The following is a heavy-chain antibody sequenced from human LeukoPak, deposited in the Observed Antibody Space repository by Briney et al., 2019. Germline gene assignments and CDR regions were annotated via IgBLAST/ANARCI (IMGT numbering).Heavy chain of an antibody. CDR1: GGSISSSSYY. CDR3: ARRRDYYDSSGYYYPNSPFDY. D-gene: IGHD3-22*01. CDR2: IYYSGST. V-gene: IGHV4-39*01. J-gene: IGHJ4*02. Sequence: SETLSLTCTVSGGSISSSSYYWGWIRQPPGKGLEWIGSIYYSGSTYYNPSLKSRVTISVDTSKNQFSLKLSSVTAADTAVYYCARRRDYYDSSGYYYPNSPFDYWGQGTLVTVSS.